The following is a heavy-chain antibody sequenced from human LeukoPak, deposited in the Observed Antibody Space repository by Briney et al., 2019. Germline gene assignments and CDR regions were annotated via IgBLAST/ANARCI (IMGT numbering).Heavy chain of an antibody. V-gene: IGHV1-18*01. Sequence: ASVKVSCTASGYTFTSYGISWVRQAPGQGLEWMGWISAYNGNTNYAQKLQGRVTMTTDTSTSTAYMELRSLRSDDTAVYYCARVRLYYYYMDVWGKGTTVTVSS. D-gene: IGHD6-25*01. J-gene: IGHJ6*03. CDR1: GYTFTSYG. CDR2: ISAYNGNT. CDR3: ARVRLYYYYMDV.